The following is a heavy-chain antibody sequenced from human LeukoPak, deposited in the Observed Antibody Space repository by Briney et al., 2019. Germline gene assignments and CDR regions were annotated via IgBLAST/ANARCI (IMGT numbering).Heavy chain of an antibody. Sequence: KSSETLSLTCTVSGGSISSGDYYWSWIRQPPGKGLEWIGYTYYSGSTYYNPSLKSRVTISVDTSKNQFSLKLSSVTAADTAVYYCARGGYDILTGYRPFDYWGQGTLVTVSS. V-gene: IGHV4-30-4*01. CDR2: TYYSGST. D-gene: IGHD3-9*01. J-gene: IGHJ4*02. CDR1: GGSISSGDYY. CDR3: ARGGYDILTGYRPFDY.